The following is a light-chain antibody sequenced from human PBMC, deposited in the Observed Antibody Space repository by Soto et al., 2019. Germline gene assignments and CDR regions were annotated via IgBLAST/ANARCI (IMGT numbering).Light chain of an antibody. CDR2: GAS. CDR1: QSVSSSY. CDR3: QQYGSSPIT. J-gene: IGKJ5*01. Sequence: EIVLTQSPGTLSLFPGERATLSCRASQSVSSSYLAWYQQKPGQAPRLLIYGASSRATGIPDRFSGSGSGTDFTLTISRLEPEDFAVYYCQQYGSSPITFGQGTRWRL. V-gene: IGKV3-20*01.